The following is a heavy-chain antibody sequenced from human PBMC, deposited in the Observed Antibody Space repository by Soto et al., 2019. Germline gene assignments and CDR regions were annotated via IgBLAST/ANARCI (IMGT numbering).Heavy chain of an antibody. J-gene: IGHJ4*02. V-gene: IGHV3-15*01. CDR3: TLVRCYYDSRGLYRRYFDY. CDR1: GFTFNNAW. CDR2: IRSKTDGGTT. D-gene: IGHD3-22*01. Sequence: EVQLVESGGGLVKPGGSLRLSCAASGFTFNNAWMSWVRQAPGKGLEWVGRIRSKTDGGTTDYAAPGKGRFTISSDDSKDTLYLQMNSLKSEDTALYYFTLVRCYYDSRGLYRRYFDYWGQGTLVTVSS.